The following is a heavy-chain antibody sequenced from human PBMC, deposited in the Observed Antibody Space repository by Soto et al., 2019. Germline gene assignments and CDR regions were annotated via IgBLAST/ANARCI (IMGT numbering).Heavy chain of an antibody. J-gene: IGHJ6*02. CDR3: ARDPAHYYDILTGPYYGMDV. V-gene: IGHV3-23*01. CDR2: ICSSNSCT. CDR1: GFTFSSCA. D-gene: IGHD3-9*01. Sequence: GGSLRLSCAASGFTFSSCAMSWVRQAPGKGLEWVSGICSSNSCTYYADSVKGRFTISRDNSKNTLYLQMNSLRAEDTAVYYCARDPAHYYDILTGPYYGMDVWGRGTTVTVSS.